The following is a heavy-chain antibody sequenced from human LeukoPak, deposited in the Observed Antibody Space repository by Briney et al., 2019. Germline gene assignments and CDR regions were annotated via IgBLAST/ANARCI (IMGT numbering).Heavy chain of an antibody. CDR1: GFTFSSYA. CDR3: AKGGVIAAAGPIAD. J-gene: IGHJ4*02. V-gene: IGHV3-23*01. Sequence: PGGSLRLSCAASGFTFSSYAMSWVRQAPGKGLEWVSGIGGSGSYTYYADSVKGRFTISRDNSKNTLYLQMNSLRAEDTAIYYCAKGGVIAAAGPIADWGQGTLVTVSS. D-gene: IGHD6-13*01. CDR2: IGGSGSYT.